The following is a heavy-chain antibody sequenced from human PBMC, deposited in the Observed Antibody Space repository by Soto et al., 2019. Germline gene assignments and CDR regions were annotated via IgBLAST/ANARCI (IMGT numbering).Heavy chain of an antibody. J-gene: IGHJ4*02. CDR1: GYTFTSYF. Sequence: QVHLVQSGAEVKEPGASVKVSCKASGYTFTSYFMHWVRQAPGQGLEWLGWVHPDGDAASYAQSFWGRLTMSTDRSTNTLYMELRSVTSEDTAVYYCAREALTGYRDFDYWGQGTLVTVSS. D-gene: IGHD3-9*01. V-gene: IGHV1-46*01. CDR2: VHPDGDAA. CDR3: AREALTGYRDFDY.